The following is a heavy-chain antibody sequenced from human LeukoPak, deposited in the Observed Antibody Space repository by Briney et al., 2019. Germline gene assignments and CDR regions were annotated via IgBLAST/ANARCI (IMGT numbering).Heavy chain of an antibody. CDR2: INSDGSST. CDR3: ARVVVDGYNCCIGY. J-gene: IGHJ4*02. Sequence: GWSLTLSCAASGFSFSNYWMYWVRQAPGKGLAWVSHINSDGSSTSYADSVKGRFTISRDNAKNTLYLQMNSLRAEDTAVYYCARVVVDGYNCCIGYWGQGTLVTVSS. CDR1: GFSFSNYW. V-gene: IGHV3-74*01. D-gene: IGHD5-24*01.